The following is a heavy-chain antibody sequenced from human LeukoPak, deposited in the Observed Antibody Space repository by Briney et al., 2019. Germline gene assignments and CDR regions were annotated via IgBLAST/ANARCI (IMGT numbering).Heavy chain of an antibody. J-gene: IGHJ4*02. D-gene: IGHD3-22*01. Sequence: GESLKISCQASGYSFISYWIGWVRQMPGKGLEWMGIIYPGDSDTRYSPSFQGQVTISVDKSFSTAYLQLSSLKASDTAMYYCARAYYVDSSGYFPFDNWGQGTLVTVSS. CDR3: ARAYYVDSSGYFPFDN. CDR1: GYSFISYW. V-gene: IGHV5-51*01. CDR2: IYPGDSDT.